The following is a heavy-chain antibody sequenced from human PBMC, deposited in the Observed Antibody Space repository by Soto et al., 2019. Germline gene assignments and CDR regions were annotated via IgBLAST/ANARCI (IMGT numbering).Heavy chain of an antibody. J-gene: IGHJ6*02. CDR3: AKVDHRSPYYYGMDV. CDR1: GFTFSSYA. CDR2: VSGSGDST. D-gene: IGHD6-13*01. Sequence: HPGGSLRLSCAASGFTFSSYAMTWVRQAPGRGLEGVSAVSGSGDSTYYADSVKGRFTISRDNSKNTIYLQMNSLRAEDTALYYCAKVDHRSPYYYGMDVWGQGTTVTVSS. V-gene: IGHV3-23*01.